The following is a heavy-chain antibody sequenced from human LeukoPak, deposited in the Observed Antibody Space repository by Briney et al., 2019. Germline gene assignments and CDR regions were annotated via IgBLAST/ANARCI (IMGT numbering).Heavy chain of an antibody. V-gene: IGHV1-2*02. J-gene: IGHJ4*03. Sequence: GASVPVSCQSSGYTFIAYYIHWLRQAPAQGLEWMGWINPNSCATNYTQKFQGRITMTRDTSINTAYMELYSLNSDDTAVYFCARGVLRGSGSFDYWGQGSLVTVSS. D-gene: IGHD6-19*01. CDR1: GYTFIAYY. CDR3: ARGVLRGSGSFDY. CDR2: INPNSCAT.